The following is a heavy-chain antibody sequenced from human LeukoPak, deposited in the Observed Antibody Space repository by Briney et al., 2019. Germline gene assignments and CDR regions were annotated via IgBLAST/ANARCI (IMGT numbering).Heavy chain of an antibody. CDR1: GLTLSHHG. Sequence: PGGSLRLSCTTSGLTLSHHGMHWVRQAPGRGLEWVAFIWYDGGNKNYADYVKGRFTLPRDNSKNMVYLQMNSLRVEDTAVYHCVTGSSGTNLLVYFDSWGQGTLVTVSS. D-gene: IGHD1-7*01. J-gene: IGHJ4*02. V-gene: IGHV3-30*02. CDR3: VTGSSGTNLLVYFDS. CDR2: IWYDGGNK.